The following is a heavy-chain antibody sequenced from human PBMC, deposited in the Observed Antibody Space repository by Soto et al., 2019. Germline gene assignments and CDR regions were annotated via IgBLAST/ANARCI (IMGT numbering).Heavy chain of an antibody. D-gene: IGHD4-17*01. V-gene: IGHV4-59*08. CDR1: GGSISSYY. Sequence: SETLSLTCTVSGGSISSYYWSWIRQPPGKGLEWIGYIYYSGSTNYNPSLKSRVTISVDTSKNQFSLKLSSVTAADTAVYYCARGSGYGEYDWFDPWGQGTLVTVSS. CDR3: ARGSGYGEYDWFDP. J-gene: IGHJ5*02. CDR2: IYYSGST.